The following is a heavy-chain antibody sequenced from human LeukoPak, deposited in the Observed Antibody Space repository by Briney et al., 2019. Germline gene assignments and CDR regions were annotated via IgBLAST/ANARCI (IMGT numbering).Heavy chain of an antibody. D-gene: IGHD3-22*01. CDR2: INPNSGGT. V-gene: IGHV1-2*02. J-gene: IGHJ4*02. Sequence: ASVKVSCKASGYTFTGYYMHWVRQAPGQGLEWMGWINPNSGGTNYAQKFQGRVTMTRDTSISTAYMELSRLRSDDTAVYYCARLFRYYDSSGRYPDYWGQGTLVTVSS. CDR1: GYTFTGYY. CDR3: ARLFRYYDSSGRYPDY.